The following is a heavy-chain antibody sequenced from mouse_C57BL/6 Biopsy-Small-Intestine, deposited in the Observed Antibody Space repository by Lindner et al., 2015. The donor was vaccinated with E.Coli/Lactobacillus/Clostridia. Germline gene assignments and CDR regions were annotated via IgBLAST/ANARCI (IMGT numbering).Heavy chain of an antibody. J-gene: IGHJ2*01. CDR1: GFTFSDCG. CDR2: ISGGSGTI. CDR3: ARGVDGSYDY. Sequence: VQLQESGGGLVKPGGSLKLSCAASGFTFSDCGMHWVRQAPEKGLEWIAYISGGSGTIYYADTVKGRFTISRDNAKNTLFLQMTSLRSEDTAMYYCARGVDGSYDYWGQGTTLTVSS. D-gene: IGHD2-3*01. V-gene: IGHV5-17*01.